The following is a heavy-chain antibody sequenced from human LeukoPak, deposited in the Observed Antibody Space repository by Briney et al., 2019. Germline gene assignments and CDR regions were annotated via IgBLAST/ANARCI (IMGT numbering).Heavy chain of an antibody. J-gene: IGHJ4*02. CDR3: ARGPPPDRVATGFDY. D-gene: IGHD5-12*01. Sequence: SVKVSCKASGGTFSSYTISWVRQSPGQGLEWMGRIIPILGIANYAQKFQGRVTITADKSTSTAYMELGSLSSEDTAVYYWARGPPPDRVATGFDYWGQGTLVTVSS. CDR2: IIPILGIA. V-gene: IGHV1-69*02. CDR1: GGTFSSYT.